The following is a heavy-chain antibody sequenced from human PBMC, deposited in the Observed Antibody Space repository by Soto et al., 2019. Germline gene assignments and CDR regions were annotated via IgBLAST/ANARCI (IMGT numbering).Heavy chain of an antibody. V-gene: IGHV1-18*01. CDR3: AREATDVLRFLEWLSRYDAFDL. J-gene: IGHJ3*01. D-gene: IGHD3-3*01. CDR1: GYTFTRYA. CDR2: ISTYNGNT. Sequence: QVQLVQSGAEVKKPGASVKVSCKASGYTFTRYAITWVRQAPGQGLEWMGWISTYNGNTNYAQKLQGRVTLTTDTSTSTAYMELTSLISDDTAVYYCAREATDVLRFLEWLSRYDAFDLWGHGTMVTVSS.